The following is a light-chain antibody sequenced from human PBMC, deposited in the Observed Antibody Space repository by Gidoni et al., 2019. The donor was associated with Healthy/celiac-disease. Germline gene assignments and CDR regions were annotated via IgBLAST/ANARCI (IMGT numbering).Light chain of an antibody. Sequence: DIVMTQSPLALPVTLECLPPSPAGLVRASCIVMDTTIWSGTCRSQGSSHSSGVPDRFSGSGSGTDFTLKISRVEAEDVGVYYCMQAVQTPRTFGQGTRLEIK. CDR3: MQAVQTPRT. J-gene: IGKJ5*01. CDR1: RASCIVMDTT. V-gene: IGKV2-28*01.